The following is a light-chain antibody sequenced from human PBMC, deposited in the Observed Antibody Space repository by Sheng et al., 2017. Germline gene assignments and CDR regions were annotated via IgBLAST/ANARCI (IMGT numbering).Light chain of an antibody. CDR1: KLGDKY. V-gene: IGLV3-1*01. J-gene: IGLJ2*01. CDR3: QAWDSSIVI. Sequence: YELTQPPSVSVSPGQTASITCSGDKLGDKYACWYQQKPGQSPILVIYQDSKRPSGIPERFSGSNSGNTATLTISGTQALDEADYYCQAWDSSIVIFGGGTKLTVL. CDR2: QDS.